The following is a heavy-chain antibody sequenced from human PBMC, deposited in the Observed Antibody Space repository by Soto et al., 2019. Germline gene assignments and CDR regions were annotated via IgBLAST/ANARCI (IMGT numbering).Heavy chain of an antibody. J-gene: IGHJ4*02. Sequence: GGSLRLSCAASGFTFSSYAMSWVRQAPGKGLEWVSAISGSGGSTYYADSVKGRFTISRDNSKNTLYLQMNSLRAEDTAVYYCAKDNPLIDAYGDNPGPQGYWGQGTLVTVSS. CDR3: AKDNPLIDAYGDNPGPQGY. V-gene: IGHV3-23*01. D-gene: IGHD4-17*01. CDR1: GFTFSSYA. CDR2: ISGSGGST.